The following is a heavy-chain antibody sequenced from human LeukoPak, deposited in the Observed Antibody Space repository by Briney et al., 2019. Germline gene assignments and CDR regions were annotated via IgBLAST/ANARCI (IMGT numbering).Heavy chain of an antibody. Sequence: ASVKVSCKASGYTFTGYYMHWVRQAPGQGLEWMGWINPNSGGTNYAQKFQGRVTMTRDTSISTAYMELSRLRSDDTAVYYCARDRAALGPRESDPWGQGTLVTVSS. V-gene: IGHV1-2*02. CDR2: INPNSGGT. CDR3: ARDRAALGPRESDP. CDR1: GYTFTGYY. J-gene: IGHJ5*02. D-gene: IGHD3-16*01.